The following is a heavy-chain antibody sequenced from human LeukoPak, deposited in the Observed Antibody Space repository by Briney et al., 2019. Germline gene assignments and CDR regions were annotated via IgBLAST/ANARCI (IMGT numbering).Heavy chain of an antibody. Sequence: SETLSLTCAVYGGSFSGYYWSWIRQPPGKGLEWIGEINHSGSTNYNPSLKSRVTISVDTSKNQFSLKLSSVTAADTAVYYCARASNLTDDAFDIWGRGTMVTVSS. V-gene: IGHV4-34*01. CDR2: INHSGST. CDR3: ARASNLTDDAFDI. J-gene: IGHJ3*02. CDR1: GGSFSGYY. D-gene: IGHD6-6*01.